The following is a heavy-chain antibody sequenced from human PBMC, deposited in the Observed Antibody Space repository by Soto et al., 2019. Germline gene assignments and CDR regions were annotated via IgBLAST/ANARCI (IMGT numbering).Heavy chain of an antibody. Sequence: GASVKVSCKASGYTFTGYYMHWVRQAPGQGLEWMGWINPNSGGTNYAQKFQGWVTMTRDTSISTAYMELSRLRSDDTAVYYCARALGSGYYGMDVWGQGTTVTVSS. J-gene: IGHJ6*02. CDR2: INPNSGGT. D-gene: IGHD1-26*01. CDR1: GYTFTGYY. V-gene: IGHV1-2*04. CDR3: ARALGSGYYGMDV.